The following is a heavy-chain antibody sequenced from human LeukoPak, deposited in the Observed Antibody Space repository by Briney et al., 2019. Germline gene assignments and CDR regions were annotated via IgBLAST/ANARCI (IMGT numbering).Heavy chain of an antibody. CDR1: GYTFTSYD. D-gene: IGHD2-15*01. CDR3: ARGYCTGGSCYLGDF. V-gene: IGHV1-8*01. Sequence: ASVKVSCKASGYTFTSYDINWVRQATGQGLEWMGWMNPNSGNTGYAQRFQGRVTMTRNTSISTAYMELSSLTSEDTAVYYCARGYCTGGSCYLGDFWGQGTLVTVSS. CDR2: MNPNSGNT. J-gene: IGHJ4*02.